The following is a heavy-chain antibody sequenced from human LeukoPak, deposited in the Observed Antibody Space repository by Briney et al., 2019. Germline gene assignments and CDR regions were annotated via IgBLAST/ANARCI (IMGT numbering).Heavy chain of an antibody. CDR3: AGDANWGSPLYYFDY. CDR1: GFTFNSYA. D-gene: IGHD7-27*01. J-gene: IGHJ4*02. CDR2: ISSNGGST. Sequence: SGGSLRLSCAASGFTFNSYAMHWVRQAPGKGLEYVSAISSNGGSTYYANSVKGRFTISRDNSKNTLYLQMGSLRAEDMAVYYCAGDANWGSPLYYFDYWGQGTLVTVSS. V-gene: IGHV3-64*01.